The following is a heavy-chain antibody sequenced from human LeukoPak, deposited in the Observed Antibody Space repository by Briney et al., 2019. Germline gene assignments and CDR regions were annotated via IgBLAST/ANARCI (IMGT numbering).Heavy chain of an antibody. CDR3: AKDIARHSSGYYYSTFDY. Sequence: GGSLRLSCAASGFTFDDYAMHWVRQAPGKGLEWVSGISWNSGSIGYADSVKGRFTISRDNAKNSLYLQMHSLSAEDMALYYCAKDIARHSSGYYYSTFDYWGQGTLVTVSS. CDR1: GFTFDDYA. J-gene: IGHJ4*02. D-gene: IGHD3-22*01. V-gene: IGHV3-9*03. CDR2: ISWNSGSI.